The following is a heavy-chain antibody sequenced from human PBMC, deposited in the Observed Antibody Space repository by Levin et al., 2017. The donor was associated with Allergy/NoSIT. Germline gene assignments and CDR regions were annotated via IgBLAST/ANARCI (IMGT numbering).Heavy chain of an antibody. V-gene: IGHV4-59*01. Sequence: GSLRLSCTVSGGSISSYYWSWIRQPPGKGLEWIGYIYYSGSTNYNPSLKSRVTISVVTSKNQFSLKLSSVTAADTAVYYCARGATVTPHYYDYYGMDVWGQGTTVTVSS. CDR1: GGSISSYY. J-gene: IGHJ6*02. CDR3: ARGATVTPHYYDYYGMDV. D-gene: IGHD4-17*01. CDR2: IYYSGST.